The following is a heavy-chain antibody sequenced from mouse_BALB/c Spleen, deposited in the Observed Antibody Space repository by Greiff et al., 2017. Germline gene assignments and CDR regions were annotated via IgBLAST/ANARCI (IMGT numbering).Heavy chain of an antibody. CDR2: IDPSDSYT. CDR3: TRHYYGSSYPFAY. V-gene: IGHV1S127*01. Sequence: VQLQQPGAELVKPGASVKMSCKASGYTFTSYWMHWVKQRPGQGLEWIGVIDPSDSYTSYNQKFKGKATLTVDTSSSTAYMQLSSLTSEDSAVYYCTRHYYGSSYPFAYWGQGTLVTVSA. D-gene: IGHD1-1*01. J-gene: IGHJ3*01. CDR1: GYTFTSYW.